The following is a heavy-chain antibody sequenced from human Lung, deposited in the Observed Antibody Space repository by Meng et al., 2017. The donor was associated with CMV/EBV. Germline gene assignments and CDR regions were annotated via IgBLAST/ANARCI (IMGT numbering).Heavy chain of an antibody. V-gene: IGHV2-70D*14. J-gene: IGHJ4*02. CDR3: ACSGIVGVLSHYF. Sequence: SSPTLVRPTQTLTLTCTFSGFSLSTSGMRVTWIRQPPNKAPEWLARIDWDDDKSYSTSLKTRLTISEDPSKNQVVLTMTNMDPVDTDTYYWACSGIVGVLSHYFWGQGTLVTVSS. CDR2: IDWDDDK. CDR1: GFSLSTSGMR. D-gene: IGHD3-3*01.